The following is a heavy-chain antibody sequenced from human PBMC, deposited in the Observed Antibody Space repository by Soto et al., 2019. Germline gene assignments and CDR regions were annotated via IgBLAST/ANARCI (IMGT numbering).Heavy chain of an antibody. CDR2: IYYRGST. V-gene: IGHV4-31*03. J-gene: IGHJ6*02. Sequence: QVQLQESGPGLVKPSQTLSLTCTVSGGSISSGGYFWSWIRQHPGKGLEWIGFIYYRGSTYYNPSLQSRFTISVDTSKNQFSLKLSSVTAADTAVYYCAREGAAPYYYFGMDVWGQGTTVTVPS. CDR1: GGSISSGGYF. D-gene: IGHD6-6*01. CDR3: AREGAAPYYYFGMDV.